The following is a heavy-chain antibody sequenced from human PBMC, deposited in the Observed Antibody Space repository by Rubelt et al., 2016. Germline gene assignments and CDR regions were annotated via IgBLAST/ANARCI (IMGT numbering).Heavy chain of an antibody. Sequence: QVQLQQWGAGLLKPSETLSLTCAVYGGSFSGYYWSWIRQPPGKGLEWIGEINHSGSTNYNPPLKSRVTISVDTSKNQFSLKLSSVTAADTAVYYCARHYYYDSSPLDYWGQGTLVTVSS. CDR3: ARHYYYDSSPLDY. V-gene: IGHV4-34*01. CDR2: INHSGST. CDR1: GGSFSGYY. J-gene: IGHJ4*02. D-gene: IGHD3-22*01.